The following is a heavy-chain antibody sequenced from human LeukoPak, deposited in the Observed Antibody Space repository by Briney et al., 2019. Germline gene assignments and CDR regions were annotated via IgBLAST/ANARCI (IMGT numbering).Heavy chain of an antibody. V-gene: IGHV4-30-4*01. CDR3: ARDASNWFDP. J-gene: IGHJ5*02. Sequence: SETLSLTCTVSGGSISSGDYYWSWIRQPPGKGLEWIGYIYYSGSTYYNPSPKSRVTISVDTSKNQFSLKLSSVTAADTAVYYCARDASNWFDPWGQGTLVTVSS. CDR2: IYYSGST. CDR1: GGSISSGDYY.